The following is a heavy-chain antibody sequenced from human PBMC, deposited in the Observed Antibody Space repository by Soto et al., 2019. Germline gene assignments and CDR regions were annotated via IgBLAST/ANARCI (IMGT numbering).Heavy chain of an antibody. J-gene: IGHJ5*02. V-gene: IGHV4-4*02. CDR2: IYHSGST. Sequence: AETLCITCAVSDGSISISNWGSWVRQPPVKGLEWIGEIYHSGSTNYNPSLKSRVTISVDKSKNQFSLKLSSVTAADTAVYYCARDGGQLLSRGYNWFDPWGQGTMVTVSS. CDR3: ARDGGQLLSRGYNWFDP. CDR1: DGSISISNW. D-gene: IGHD2-2*01.